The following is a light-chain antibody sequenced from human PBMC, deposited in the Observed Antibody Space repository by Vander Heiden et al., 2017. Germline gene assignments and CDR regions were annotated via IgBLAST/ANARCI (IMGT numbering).Light chain of an antibody. J-gene: IGKJ1*01. CDR2: GAS. CDR3: QQDNNWPRT. CDR1: QSVSSN. V-gene: IGKV3-15*01. Sequence: EVVMTQSPATLSVSPGERATLSCRASQSVSSNLAWYQQKPGQAPRLLIYGASTRATGIAARFSGGGSGTEFTLTISSLQSEDFAVYYCQQDNNWPRTFGQGTKVEIK.